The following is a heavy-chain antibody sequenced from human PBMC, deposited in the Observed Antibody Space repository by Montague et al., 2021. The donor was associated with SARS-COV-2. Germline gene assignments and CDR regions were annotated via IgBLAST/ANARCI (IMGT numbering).Heavy chain of an antibody. V-gene: IGHV3-20*04. CDR3: ARDRGEHYGMDV. CDR1: GFTFDDYG. CDR2: INWNGGST. Sequence: SLRLSCAASGFTFDDYGMSWVRQAPGKGLEWVSGINWNGGSTGYADSVKGRFTISRDNAKNSLYLQMNSLRAEDTALYYCARDRGEHYGMDVWGQGTTVTVSS. D-gene: IGHD3-10*01. J-gene: IGHJ6*02.